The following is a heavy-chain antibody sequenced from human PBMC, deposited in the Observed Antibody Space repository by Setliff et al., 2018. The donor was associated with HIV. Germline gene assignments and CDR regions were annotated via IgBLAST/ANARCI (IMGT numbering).Heavy chain of an antibody. Sequence: PSETLSLTCTVSGDTDFYWSWIRQSPGKGLERIGYIHASGKANYNPSLKSRVTISLDTSKMQFSLRLTSVTAADTAVYYCATLDPSGGNFLAYWGQGTLVTVSS. CDR3: ATLDPSGGNFLAY. J-gene: IGHJ4*02. CDR2: IHASGKA. CDR1: GDTDFY. D-gene: IGHD2-21*02. V-gene: IGHV4-4*09.